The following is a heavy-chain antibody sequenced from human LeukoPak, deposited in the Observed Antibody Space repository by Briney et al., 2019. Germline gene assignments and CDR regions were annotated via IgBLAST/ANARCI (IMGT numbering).Heavy chain of an antibody. CDR1: GGSISSSNW. V-gene: IGHV4-4*02. D-gene: IGHD2-2*01. J-gene: IGHJ2*01. CDR3: ATVTVVVPAAIRYFDL. Sequence: SETLSLTCAVSGGSISSSNWWSWVRQPPGKGLEWIGEIYHSVSTNYNPSLKSRVTISVDKSKNQFSLKLSSVTAADTAVYYCATVTVVVPAAIRYFDLWGRGTLVTVSS. CDR2: IYHSVST.